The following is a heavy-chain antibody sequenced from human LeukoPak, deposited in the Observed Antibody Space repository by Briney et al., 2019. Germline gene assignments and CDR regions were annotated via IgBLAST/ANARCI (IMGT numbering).Heavy chain of an antibody. D-gene: IGHD3-10*01. V-gene: IGHV3-11*06. CDR1: GFTFSDYY. J-gene: IGHJ4*02. CDR2: ISSSSTYI. CDR3: ARDYGSGNYFLYFDS. Sequence: GGSLRLSCAASGFTFSDYYMSWIRQAPGKGLEWVSSISSSSTYIYYADSVKGRFTISRDNAKNSLSLQMNSLRAEDTAVYYCARDYGSGNYFLYFDSWGQGTLVTVSS.